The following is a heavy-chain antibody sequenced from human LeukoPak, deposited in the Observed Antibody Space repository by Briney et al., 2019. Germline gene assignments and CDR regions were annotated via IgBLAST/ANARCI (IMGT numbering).Heavy chain of an antibody. D-gene: IGHD1-26*01. CDR2: IKQDGSEK. Sequence: GGSLRLSCAASSFTFSSYWMSWVRQAPGKGLEWVANIKQDGSEKYYVDSVEGRFTISRDNAKNSLYLQMNSLRAEDTAVYYCARGGIVGATAFDYWGQGTLVTVSS. CDR1: SFTFSSYW. J-gene: IGHJ4*02. CDR3: ARGGIVGATAFDY. V-gene: IGHV3-7*01.